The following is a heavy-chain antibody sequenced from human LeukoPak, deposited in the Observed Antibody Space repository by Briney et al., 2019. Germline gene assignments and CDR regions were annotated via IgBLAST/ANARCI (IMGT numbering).Heavy chain of an antibody. Sequence: SETLSLTCTVSGGSISSSSYYWGWIRQPPGKGLEWIGSIYYSGSTYYNPSLKSRVTISVDTSKNQFSLKLSSATAADTAVYYCARASGWSGVDYWGQGTLVTVSS. V-gene: IGHV4-39*07. CDR1: GGSISSSSYY. D-gene: IGHD6-19*01. J-gene: IGHJ4*02. CDR2: IYYSGST. CDR3: ARASGWSGVDY.